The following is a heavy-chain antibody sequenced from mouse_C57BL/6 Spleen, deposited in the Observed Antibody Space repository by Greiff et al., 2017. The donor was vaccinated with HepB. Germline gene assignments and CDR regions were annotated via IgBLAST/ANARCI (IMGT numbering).Heavy chain of an antibody. D-gene: IGHD1-1*01. J-gene: IGHJ2*01. V-gene: IGHV1-55*01. CDR3: ARGGYYGSSYHFDY. CDR1: GYTFTSYW. CDR2: IYPGSGST. Sequence: QVQLQQPGAELVKPGASVKMSCKASGYTFTSYWITWVKQRPGQGLEWIGDIYPGSGSTNYNEKFKSKATLTVDTSSSTAYMQLSSLTSEDSSVYYCARGGYYGSSYHFDYWGQGTTLTVSS.